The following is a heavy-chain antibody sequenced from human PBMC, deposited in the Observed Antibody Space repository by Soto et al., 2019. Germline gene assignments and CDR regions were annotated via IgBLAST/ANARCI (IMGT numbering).Heavy chain of an antibody. CDR2: IKQDGSEK. J-gene: IGHJ1*01. D-gene: IGHD2-2*01. V-gene: IGHV3-7*01. CDR3: ASDIVLVPVVMPAEYFQH. Sequence: GGSLRLSCAASGFTFSTYWMSWVRQAPGKGLEWVANIKQDGSEKYYVDSVKGRFTISRDNAKNSLYLQMNSLRAEDTAVYYCASDIVLVPVVMPAEYFQHWGQGTLVTSPQ. CDR1: GFTFSTYW.